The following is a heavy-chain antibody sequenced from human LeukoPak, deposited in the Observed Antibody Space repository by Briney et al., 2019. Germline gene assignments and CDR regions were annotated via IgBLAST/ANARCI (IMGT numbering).Heavy chain of an antibody. J-gene: IGHJ4*02. CDR1: GFTFSSYS. Sequence: PGGSLRLSCAASGFTFSSYSMNWVRQAPGKGLEWVSYITGGSSSIYYADSVKGRFTISRDDAKNPLYLQMNSLRDEDTAMYYCARFRGTYYYFDYWGRGTLVTVSS. D-gene: IGHD1-26*01. CDR2: ITGGSSSI. CDR3: ARFRGTYYYFDY. V-gene: IGHV3-48*02.